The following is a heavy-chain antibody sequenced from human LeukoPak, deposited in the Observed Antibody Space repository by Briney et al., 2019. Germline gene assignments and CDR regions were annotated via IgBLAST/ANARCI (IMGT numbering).Heavy chain of an antibody. CDR3: AREKTRLAAGDAFDI. J-gene: IGHJ3*02. D-gene: IGHD6-13*01. CDR1: GYTFTSYG. CDR2: ISAYNGNT. V-gene: IGHV1-18*01. Sequence: GASVKVSCKASGYTFTSYGISWVRQAPGQGLEWMGWISAYNGNTNYAQKLQGRVTMTTDTSTSTAYMELRSLRSDDTAVYYCAREKTRLAAGDAFDIWGQGTMVTVPS.